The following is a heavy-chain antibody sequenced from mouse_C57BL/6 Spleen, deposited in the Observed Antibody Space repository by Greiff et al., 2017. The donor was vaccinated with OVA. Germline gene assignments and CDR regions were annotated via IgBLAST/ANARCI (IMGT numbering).Heavy chain of an antibody. CDR1: GYTFTSYW. V-gene: IGHV1-69*01. CDR2: IDPSDSYT. Sequence: QVQLQQSGAELVMPGASVKLSCKASGYTFTSYWMHWVKQRPGQGLEWIGEIDPSDSYTNYNQKFKGKSTLTVDKSSSTAYMQLSSLTSEDSAVYYCARGGSFLAYWGQGTLVTVSA. CDR3: ARGGSFLAY. J-gene: IGHJ3*01.